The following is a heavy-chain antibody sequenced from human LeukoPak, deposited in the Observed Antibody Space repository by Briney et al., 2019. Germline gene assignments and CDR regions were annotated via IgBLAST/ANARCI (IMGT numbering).Heavy chain of an antibody. CDR3: ARALYPYSGSYSPDIDY. J-gene: IGHJ4*02. CDR2: IWYDGSNK. Sequence: GGSLRLSCAASGFTFSTYAMHWVRQAPGKGLEWVAVIWYDGSNKYYADSVKGRFTISRDNSKNTLYLQMNSLRAEDTAVYYCARALYPYSGSYSPDIDYWGQGTLVTVSS. V-gene: IGHV3-33*08. D-gene: IGHD1-26*01. CDR1: GFTFSTYA.